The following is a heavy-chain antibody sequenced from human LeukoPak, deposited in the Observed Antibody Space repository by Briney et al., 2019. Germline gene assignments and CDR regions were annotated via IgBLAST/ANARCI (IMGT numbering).Heavy chain of an antibody. V-gene: IGHV3-53*01. CDR1: GFSVTTNY. CDR2: IFSGTTT. D-gene: IGHD3-16*01. J-gene: IGHJ3*02. Sequence: GGSLRLSCAASGFSVTTNYMTWVRQAPRKGLDWVSVIFSGTTTYYADSVKGRFAISRDNSKNTVYLQMNSLRGEDTAVYYCARLGKGLDGGVQNAFDIWGQGTMVIVSS. CDR3: ARLGKGLDGGVQNAFDI.